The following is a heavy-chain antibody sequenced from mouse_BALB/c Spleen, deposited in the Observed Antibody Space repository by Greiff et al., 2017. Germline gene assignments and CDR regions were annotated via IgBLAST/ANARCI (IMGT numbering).Heavy chain of an antibody. D-gene: IGHD2-10*01. CDR3: ARAPSYYGNYYFDY. J-gene: IGHJ2*01. V-gene: IGHV2-2*02. CDR1: GFSLTSYG. Sequence: QVHVKQSGPGLEQPSQSLSITCTVSGFSLTSYGVHWVRQSPGKGLEWLGVIWSGGSTDYNAAFISRLSISKDNSKSQVFFKMNSLQANDTAIYYCARAPSYYGNYYFDYWGQGTTLTVSS. CDR2: IWSGGST.